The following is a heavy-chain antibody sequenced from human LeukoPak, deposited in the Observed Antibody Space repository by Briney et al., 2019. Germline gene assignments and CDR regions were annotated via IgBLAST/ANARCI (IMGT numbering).Heavy chain of an antibody. D-gene: IGHD6-13*01. CDR3: AREVAAAGLDAFDI. V-gene: IGHV1-69*05. CDR1: GGTFSSYA. Sequence: SVKVSCKASGGTFSSYAISWVRQAPGQGLGWMGGIIPIFGTANYAQKSQGRVTITTDESTSTAYMELSSLRSEDTAVYYCAREVAAAGLDAFDIWGQGTMVTVSS. CDR2: IIPIFGTA. J-gene: IGHJ3*02.